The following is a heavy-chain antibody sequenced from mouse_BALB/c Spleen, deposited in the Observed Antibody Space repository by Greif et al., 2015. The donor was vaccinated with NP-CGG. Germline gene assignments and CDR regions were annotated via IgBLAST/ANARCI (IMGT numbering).Heavy chain of an antibody. CDR1: GFTFSSFG. J-gene: IGHJ4*01. CDR3: ARSGDGYYYYAMDY. V-gene: IGHV5-17*02. D-gene: IGHD2-3*01. Sequence: EVKLMESGGGLVQPGGSRKLSCAASGFTFSSFGMHWVRQAPEKGLEWVAYISSGSSTIYYADTVKGRFTISRDNPKNTLFLQMTSLRSEDTAMYYCARSGDGYYYYAMDYWGQGTSVTVSS. CDR2: ISSGSSTI.